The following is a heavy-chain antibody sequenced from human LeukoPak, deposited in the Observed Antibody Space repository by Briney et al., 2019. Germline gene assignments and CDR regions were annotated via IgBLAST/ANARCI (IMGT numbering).Heavy chain of an antibody. V-gene: IGHV4-59*01. CDR3: ARAFSAWPHAFDI. D-gene: IGHD6-19*01. J-gene: IGHJ3*02. CDR2: ISYSGST. CDR1: GGYMSTYY. Sequence: PSETLSLTCTVSGGYMSTYYWGWVRQPPGKGLEWIGYISYSGSTTYYPSLNSRVTISLDTSKNQFSLMVTSVTAADTAVYFCARAFSAWPHAFDIWGRGTMVTVSP.